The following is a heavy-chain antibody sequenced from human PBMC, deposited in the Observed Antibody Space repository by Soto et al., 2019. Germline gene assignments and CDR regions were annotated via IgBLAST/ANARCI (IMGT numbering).Heavy chain of an antibody. D-gene: IGHD5-18*01. CDR1: GGSISSSSYY. Sequence: QLQLQESGPGLVKPSETLSLTCTVSGGSISSSSYYWGWIRQPPGKGLEWIGSIYYSGSTYYTPALKSRVTISVDTSKNQFSLKLSSVTAADTAVYYCARLTLDTAMGPALGWFDPWGQGTLVTVSS. CDR3: ARLTLDTAMGPALGWFDP. V-gene: IGHV4-39*01. CDR2: IYYSGST. J-gene: IGHJ5*02.